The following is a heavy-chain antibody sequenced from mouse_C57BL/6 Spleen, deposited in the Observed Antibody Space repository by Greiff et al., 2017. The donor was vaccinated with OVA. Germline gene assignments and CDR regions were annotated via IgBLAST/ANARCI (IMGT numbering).Heavy chain of an antibody. V-gene: IGHV1-81*01. CDR2: IYPRSGNT. J-gene: IGHJ4*01. D-gene: IGHD1-1*01. CDR3: ARQGIITTVVPYYAMDY. Sequence: QVQLQQSGAELARPGASVKLSCKASGYTFTSYGISWVKQRTGQGLEWIGEIYPRSGNTYYNEKFKGKATLTADKSSSTAYMELRSLTSEDSAVYFCARQGIITTVVPYYAMDYWGQGTSVTVSS. CDR1: GYTFTSYG.